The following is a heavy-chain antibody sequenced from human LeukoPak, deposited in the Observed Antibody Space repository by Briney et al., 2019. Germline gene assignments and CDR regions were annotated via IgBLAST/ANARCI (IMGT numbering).Heavy chain of an antibody. CDR2: IYYSGST. J-gene: IGHJ6*02. D-gene: IGHD3-10*01. CDR1: GGSISSYY. Sequence: SETLSLTCTVSGGSISSYYWSWIRQPPGKGLEWIGYIYYSGSTNYNPSLKSRITISVGTSKNQFSLKLSSVTAADTAVYYCARDAGGSGRHYYYGMDVWGQGTTVTVSS. V-gene: IGHV4-59*01. CDR3: ARDAGGSGRHYYYGMDV.